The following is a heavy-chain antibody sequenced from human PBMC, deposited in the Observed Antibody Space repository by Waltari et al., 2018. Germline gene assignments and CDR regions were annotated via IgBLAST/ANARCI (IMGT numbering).Heavy chain of an antibody. CDR1: GYTPPELS. Sequence: QVQLVQSGAEVTKPGASVKVSCKVSGYTPPELSLPWVRQVHGKGLEWMGGFDPEDGETIYAQKFQGRVTMTEDTSTDTAYMELSSLRSEDTAVYYCATPVYADYGDYRLDPWGQGTLVTVSS. CDR3: ATPVYADYGDYRLDP. CDR2: FDPEDGET. J-gene: IGHJ5*02. D-gene: IGHD4-17*01. V-gene: IGHV1-24*01.